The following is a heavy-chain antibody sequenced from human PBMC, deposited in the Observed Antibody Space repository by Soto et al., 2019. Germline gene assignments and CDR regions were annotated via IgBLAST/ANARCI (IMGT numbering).Heavy chain of an antibody. D-gene: IGHD3-22*01. V-gene: IGHV1-3*01. Sequence: GASVKVSCKASGYTFTSYAIHWVRQAPGQRLEWMGWINAGNGNTKYSQKFQGRVTITRDTSASTAHMELSSLRSEDTAVYYCARDQGYYDSGGYYFPWGQGTLVTVSS. J-gene: IGHJ5*02. CDR1: GYTFTSYA. CDR2: INAGNGNT. CDR3: ARDQGYYDSGGYYFP.